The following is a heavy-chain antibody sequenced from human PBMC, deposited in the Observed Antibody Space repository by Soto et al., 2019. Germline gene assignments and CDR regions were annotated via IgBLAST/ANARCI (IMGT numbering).Heavy chain of an antibody. Sequence: QITLKEAGPTLVKPTQTLTLTCTFSGFSLSTDGVGVGWIRQPPGKALEWLALIYWDDDKRYSPSLKSRLTITKDTSKNQVVLTMTNMDHVDTATYYCAHAYGGTSWPNDAFDVWGQGTVVTVSS. V-gene: IGHV2-5*02. CDR1: GFSLSTDGVG. J-gene: IGHJ3*01. CDR2: IYWDDDK. CDR3: AHAYGGTSWPNDAFDV. D-gene: IGHD2-2*01.